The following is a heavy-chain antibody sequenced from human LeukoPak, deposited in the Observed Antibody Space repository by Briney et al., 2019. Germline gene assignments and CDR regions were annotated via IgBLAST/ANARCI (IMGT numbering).Heavy chain of an antibody. V-gene: IGHV4-39*01. J-gene: IGHJ4*02. Sequence: SETLSLTCTVSGGSISSSSYYWGWIRQPPGKGLEWIGSIYYSGSTYYNPYLKRRVTISVDTSKNQFSLKLSSVTAADTAVYYCARPYSSSWSFDYWGQGTLVTVSS. D-gene: IGHD6-13*01. CDR2: IYYSGST. CDR3: ARPYSSSWSFDY. CDR1: GGSISSSSYY.